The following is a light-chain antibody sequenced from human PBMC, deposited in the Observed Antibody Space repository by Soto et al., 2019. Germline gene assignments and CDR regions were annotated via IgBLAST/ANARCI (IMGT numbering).Light chain of an antibody. CDR1: RSNIGSHY. CDR3: ATWDDSLGRRVL. V-gene: IGLV1-47*01. J-gene: IGLJ3*02. Sequence: QAVVTQPPSASGAPGQWVTISCSGSRSNIGSHYISWYQHLPGTAPKLLIYKDSQRPSGVPDRFSGSKSGTSASLAIGGLRSGGEGSYYCATWDDSLGRRVLFGGGTKLTVL. CDR2: KDS.